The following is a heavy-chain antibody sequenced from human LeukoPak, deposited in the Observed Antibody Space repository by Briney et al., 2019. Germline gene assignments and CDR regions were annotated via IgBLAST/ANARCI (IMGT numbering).Heavy chain of an antibody. V-gene: IGHV4-59*12. D-gene: IGHD6-19*01. J-gene: IGHJ4*02. CDR3: ARDSSLYYFDY. CDR2: IYYSGST. Sequence: PSETLSLTCTVSGGSISSYYWSWIRQPPGKGLEWIGFIYYSGSTNYSPSLKSRVTISVDTSKNQFSLKLSSVTAADTAVYYCARDSSLYYFDYWGQGTLVTVSS. CDR1: GGSISSYY.